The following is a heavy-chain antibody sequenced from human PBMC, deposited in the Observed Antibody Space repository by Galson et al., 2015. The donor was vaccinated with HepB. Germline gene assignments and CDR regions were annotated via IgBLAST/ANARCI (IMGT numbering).Heavy chain of an antibody. V-gene: IGHV3-7*03. J-gene: IGHJ4*02. CDR2: IKQDGSEK. D-gene: IGHD3-10*01. CDR1: GFTFSSYW. Sequence: SLRLSCAASGFTFSSYWISWVRQAPGKGLEWVANIKQDGSEKYYVDSVKGRFTISRDNAKNSLYLQMNSLRAEDTAVYYCARDNYDTYYYGSGWYFDYWGQGTLVTVSS. CDR3: ARDNYDTYYYGSGWYFDY.